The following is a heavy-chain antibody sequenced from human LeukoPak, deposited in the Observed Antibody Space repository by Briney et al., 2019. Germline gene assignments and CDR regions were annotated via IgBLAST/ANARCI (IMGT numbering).Heavy chain of an antibody. CDR2: IYHSGST. D-gene: IGHD3-22*01. CDR3: ARDSSGYPFQH. V-gene: IGHV4-30-2*01. CDR1: GVSISSGGYY. J-gene: IGHJ1*01. Sequence: SETLSLTCTVSGVSISSGGYYWRWIRQPPGKGLEWIGYIYHSGSTYYNPSLKSRVTISVDRSKNQFSLKLSSVTAADTAVYYCARDSSGYPFQHWGQGTLVTVSS.